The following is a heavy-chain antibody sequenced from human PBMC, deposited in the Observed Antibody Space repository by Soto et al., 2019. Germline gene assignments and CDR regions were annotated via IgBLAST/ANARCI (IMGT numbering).Heavy chain of an antibody. CDR2: IRSKAYGGTT. V-gene: IGHV3-49*04. J-gene: IGHJ5*02. Sequence: GESLKISCTASGFTFGDYAMSWVRQAPGKGLEWVGFIRSKAYGGTTEYAASVKGRFTISRDDSKSIAYLQMNSLKTEDTAVYYCTRVPPMVRGVHNWFDPWGQGTLVTVSS. CDR3: TRVPPMVRGVHNWFDP. D-gene: IGHD3-10*01. CDR1: GFTFGDYA.